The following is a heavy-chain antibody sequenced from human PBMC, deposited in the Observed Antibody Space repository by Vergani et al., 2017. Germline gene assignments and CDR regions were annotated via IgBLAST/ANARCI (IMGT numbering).Heavy chain of an antibody. Sequence: EVQLVESGGGLVQPGGSLRLSCAASGFTFSSYWMSWVRQAPGKGLEWVSYISSSGSTIYYADSVKGRFTISRDNAKNSLYLQMNSLRAEDTAVYYCARVMGCSSTSCYAEDYYYMDVWGKGTTVTVSS. CDR1: GFTFSSYW. V-gene: IGHV3-48*04. J-gene: IGHJ6*03. D-gene: IGHD2-2*01. CDR3: ARVMGCSSTSCYAEDYYYMDV. CDR2: ISSSGSTI.